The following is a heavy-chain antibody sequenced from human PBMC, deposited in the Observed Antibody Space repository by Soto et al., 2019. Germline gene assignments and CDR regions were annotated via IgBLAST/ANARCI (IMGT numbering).Heavy chain of an antibody. CDR3: ARDLLMLRGAGGMDV. CDR1: GGSISSSNW. D-gene: IGHD3-10*01. CDR2: IYHSGST. V-gene: IGHV4-4*02. J-gene: IGHJ6*02. Sequence: SETLSLTCAVSGGSISSSNWWSWVRQPPGKGLEWIGEIYHSGSTNYNPSLKSRLTISLDRSKNHFSLKLTSVTAADTAVYFCARDLLMLRGAGGMDVWGQGTTVTVSS.